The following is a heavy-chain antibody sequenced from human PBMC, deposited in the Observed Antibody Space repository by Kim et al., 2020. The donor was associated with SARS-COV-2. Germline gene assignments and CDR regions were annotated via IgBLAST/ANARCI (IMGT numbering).Heavy chain of an antibody. CDR1: GGSISSGDYY. CDR2: IEYIGNT. Sequence: SETLSLTCTVSGGSISSGDYYWTWIRQLPGKGLEWIGYIEYIGNTYNNPSLQSRFTISGDTLNNHFSLKLSSATAEDTAIYYCATDEVAYGRHRYFDNGG. J-gene: IGHJ3*02. V-gene: IGHV4-31*03. CDR3: ATDEVAYGRHRYFDN. D-gene: IGHD2-21*01.